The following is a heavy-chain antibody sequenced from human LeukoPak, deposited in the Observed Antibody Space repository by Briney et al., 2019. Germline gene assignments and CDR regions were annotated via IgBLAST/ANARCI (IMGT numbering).Heavy chain of an antibody. J-gene: IGHJ4*02. CDR2: ISSSASTM. V-gene: IGHV3-48*03. D-gene: IGHD3-22*01. CDR3: ATNPTKYYYGSSGYYHDY. CDR1: GFTFFSYE. Sequence: GGSLRLSCAASGFTFFSYEMNWVRQAPGKGLEWVSYISSSASTMYYADSVKGRFTISRDNAKNSLYLQMNSLRAEDTAVYYCATNPTKYYYGSSGYYHDYWGQGTLVTVSS.